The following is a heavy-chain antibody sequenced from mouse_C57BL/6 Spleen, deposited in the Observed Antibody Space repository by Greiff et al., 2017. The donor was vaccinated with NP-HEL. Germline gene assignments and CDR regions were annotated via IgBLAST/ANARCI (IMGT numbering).Heavy chain of an antibody. CDR3: ATHGNYYGSSPYFDY. D-gene: IGHD1-1*01. CDR1: GYTFTSYW. V-gene: IGHV1-50*01. J-gene: IGHJ2*01. CDR2: IDPSDSYT. Sequence: QVQLKQPGAELVKPGASVKLSCKASGYTFTSYWMQWVKQRPGQGLEWIGEIDPSDSYTNYNQKFKGKATLTVDTSSSTAYMQLSSLTSEDSAVYYCATHGNYYGSSPYFDYWGQGTTLTVSS.